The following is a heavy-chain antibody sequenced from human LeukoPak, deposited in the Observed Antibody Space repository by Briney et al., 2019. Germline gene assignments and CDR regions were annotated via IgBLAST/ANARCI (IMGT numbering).Heavy chain of an antibody. Sequence: SETLSLTCTVSGGSITSFYWTWIRQPPGKGLEWIGFIYYSGSTKYNPSLKSRLTMSVDTSKNQFSLKLSSVTAADTAVYYCARGTGAPLYYLDFWGQGTLVTVSS. V-gene: IGHV4-59*01. CDR3: ARGTGAPLYYLDF. D-gene: IGHD3/OR15-3a*01. CDR1: GGSITSFY. J-gene: IGHJ4*02. CDR2: IYYSGST.